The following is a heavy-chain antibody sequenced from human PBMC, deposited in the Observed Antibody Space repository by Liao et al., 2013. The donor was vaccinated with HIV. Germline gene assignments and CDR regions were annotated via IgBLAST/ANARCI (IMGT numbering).Heavy chain of an antibody. J-gene: IGHJ3*02. CDR3: AARITIFGVVIPHAFDI. CDR1: GGSISSYY. Sequence: QVQLQESGPGLVKPSETLSLTCTVSGGSISSYYWNWIRQPAGKGLEWIGRIYASGDTNYNPSLKSRITMSVDTSKNQFSLKLSSVTAADTAVYYCAARITIFGVVIPHAFDIWGQGTMVTVSS. D-gene: IGHD3-3*01. V-gene: IGHV4-4*07. CDR2: IYASGDT.